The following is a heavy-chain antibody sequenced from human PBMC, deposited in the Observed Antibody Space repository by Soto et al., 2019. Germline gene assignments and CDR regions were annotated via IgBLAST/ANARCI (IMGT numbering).Heavy chain of an antibody. CDR2: TNHSGST. Sequence: SETLSLTCAVYGGSFSGYYWSWIRQPPGKGLEWIGETNHSGSTNYNPSLKSRVTISVDTSKNQFSLKLSSVTAADTAVYYCARHHDYGDLELDYWGQGTLVTVSS. D-gene: IGHD4-17*01. CDR1: GGSFSGYY. V-gene: IGHV4-34*01. CDR3: ARHHDYGDLELDY. J-gene: IGHJ4*02.